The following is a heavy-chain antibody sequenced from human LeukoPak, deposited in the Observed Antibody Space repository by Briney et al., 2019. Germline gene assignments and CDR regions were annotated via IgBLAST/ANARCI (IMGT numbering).Heavy chain of an antibody. CDR3: ARDLGGYSYYYMDV. CDR2: IYTSGGT. V-gene: IGHV4-4*07. J-gene: IGHJ6*03. Sequence: SETLSLTCTVSGGSISSYYWGWIRQPAGKGLEWIWRIYTSGGTNYNPSLKSRVTISVDKSRKQFSLQLSSVTAADTAVYYCARDLGGYSYYYMDVWGKGTTVTVSS. CDR1: GGSISSYY. D-gene: IGHD3-16*01.